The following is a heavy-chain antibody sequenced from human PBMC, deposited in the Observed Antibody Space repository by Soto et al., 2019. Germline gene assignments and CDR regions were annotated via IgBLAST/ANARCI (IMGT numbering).Heavy chain of an antibody. Sequence: GSSVKVSCKASGGTFSSYAISWVRQAPGQGLEWMGGIIPIFGTANYAQKFQGRVTITADESTSTAYMELSSLRSEDTAVYYCATNHVNYGSGKPANYYYYGMDVWGQGTTVTVSS. CDR3: ATNHVNYGSGKPANYYYYGMDV. V-gene: IGHV1-69*13. J-gene: IGHJ6*02. CDR2: IIPIFGTA. CDR1: GGTFSSYA. D-gene: IGHD3-10*01.